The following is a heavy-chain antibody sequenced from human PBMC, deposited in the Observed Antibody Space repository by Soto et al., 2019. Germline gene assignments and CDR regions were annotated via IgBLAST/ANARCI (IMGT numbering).Heavy chain of an antibody. CDR2: IYYSGST. D-gene: IGHD4-17*01. Sequence: SETLSLTCTVSGGSISSYYWSWIRQPPGKGLEWIGYIYYSGSTNYNPSLKSRVTISVDTSKNQFSLKLSSVTAADTAVYYCARLTDYGDYDYWGQGTLVTVSS. CDR3: ARLTDYGDYDY. CDR1: GGSISSYY. J-gene: IGHJ4*02. V-gene: IGHV4-59*01.